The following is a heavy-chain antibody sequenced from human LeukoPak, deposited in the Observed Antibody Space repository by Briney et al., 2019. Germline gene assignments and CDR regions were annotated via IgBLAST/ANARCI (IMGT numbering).Heavy chain of an antibody. CDR1: GGSFSGYY. J-gene: IGHJ4*02. CDR2: INHSGST. Sequence: MPSETLSLTCAVYGGSFSGYYWSWIRQPPGKGLEWIGEINHSGSTNYNPSLKSRVTISVDTSKNQFSLKLSSVTAADTAVYYCARSIYVWGSYRPFDYWGQGTLVTVSS. CDR3: ARSIYVWGSYRPFDY. V-gene: IGHV4-34*01. D-gene: IGHD3-16*02.